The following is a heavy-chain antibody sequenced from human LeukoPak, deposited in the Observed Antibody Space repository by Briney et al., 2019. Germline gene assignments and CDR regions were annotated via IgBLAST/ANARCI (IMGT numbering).Heavy chain of an antibody. D-gene: IGHD2-2*01. J-gene: IGHJ4*02. CDR3: AKGRRNCSSTSCYLDY. CDR2: ISGSGGST. CDR1: GFTFSSYA. V-gene: IGHV3-23*01. Sequence: GGSLGLSCAASGFTFSSYAMSWVRQAPGKGLEWVSAISGSGGSTYYADSVKGRFTISRDNSKNTLYLQMNSLRAEDTAVYYCAKGRRNCSSTSCYLDYWGQGTLVTVSS.